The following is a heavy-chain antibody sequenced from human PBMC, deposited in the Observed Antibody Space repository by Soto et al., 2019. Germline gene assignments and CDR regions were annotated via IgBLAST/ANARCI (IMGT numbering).Heavy chain of an antibody. J-gene: IGHJ4*02. CDR1: GYTFTDYA. V-gene: IGHV1-3*04. Sequence: GASVKVSCKTSGYTFTDYAIYWVRQAPGQRLEWMGWISTGNGNTKFSQKFQGRVTITRDTSATTAYMELTSLRSEDTAVYYCAKGSRMWTPDYWGQGTLVTVSS. CDR3: AKGSRMWTPDY. CDR2: ISTGNGNT. D-gene: IGHD2-21*01.